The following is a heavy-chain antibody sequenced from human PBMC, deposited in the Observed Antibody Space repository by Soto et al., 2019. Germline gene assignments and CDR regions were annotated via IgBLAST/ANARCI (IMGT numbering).Heavy chain of an antibody. D-gene: IGHD3-10*01. Sequence: SETLSLTCTVSGGSISSYYWSWIRQPPGKGLEWIGYIYYSGSTNYNPSLKSRVTISVDTSKNQFSLKLSSVTAADTAVYYCARRNRSHFSGAIWFDPWGQGTLVTVSS. V-gene: IGHV4-59*01. CDR2: IYYSGST. CDR1: GGSISSYY. CDR3: ARRNRSHFSGAIWFDP. J-gene: IGHJ5*02.